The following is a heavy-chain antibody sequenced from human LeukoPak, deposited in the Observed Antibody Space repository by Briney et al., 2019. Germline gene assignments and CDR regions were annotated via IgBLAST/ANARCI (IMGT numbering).Heavy chain of an antibody. CDR1: GFTVSSNY. Sequence: PGGSLRLSCAASGFTVSSNYMSWVRQAPGKGLEWVSVIYSGGSTYYADSVKGRFTISRDNSKNTLYLQMNSLRAEDTAVYYCARHYPPDYDILTGYYRVGGMDVWGQGTTVTVSS. V-gene: IGHV3-53*05. CDR2: IYSGGST. J-gene: IGHJ6*02. D-gene: IGHD3-9*01. CDR3: ARHYPPDYDILTGYYRVGGMDV.